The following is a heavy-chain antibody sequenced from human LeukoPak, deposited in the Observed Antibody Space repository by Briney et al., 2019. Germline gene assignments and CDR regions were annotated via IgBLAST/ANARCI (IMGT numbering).Heavy chain of an antibody. V-gene: IGHV4-59*01. CDR3: ARVAGSYYFDY. CDR2: IYYSGST. J-gene: IGHJ4*02. D-gene: IGHD1-26*01. Sequence: SETLSLTCTVSGGSISSYYWSWIRQPPGKGLEWIGYIYYSGSTNYNPSLKSRVTISVDTSKNQFSLKLSSVTAADTAVYYCARVAGSYYFDYWGQGALVTVSS. CDR1: GGSISSYY.